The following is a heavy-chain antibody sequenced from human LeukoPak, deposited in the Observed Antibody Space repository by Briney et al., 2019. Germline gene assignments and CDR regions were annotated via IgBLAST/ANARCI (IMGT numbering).Heavy chain of an antibody. Sequence: GGSLRLSCSASGFTFSGYGMNWVRQAPGKGLEWVSYISSSSTTIHDADSVKGRFTISRDNAKNSLYLRMNSLRDEDTAVYYCARVWGVGDYWGQGTLVTVSS. D-gene: IGHD3-10*01. CDR3: ARVWGVGDY. V-gene: IGHV3-48*02. CDR1: GFTFSGYG. J-gene: IGHJ4*02. CDR2: ISSSSTTI.